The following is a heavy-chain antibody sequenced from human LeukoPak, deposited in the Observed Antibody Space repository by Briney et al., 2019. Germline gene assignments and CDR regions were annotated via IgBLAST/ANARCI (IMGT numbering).Heavy chain of an antibody. CDR1: GYTLTGYY. J-gene: IGHJ6*02. V-gene: IGHV1-2*02. CDR3: ARDRSENTAMAPYYYYGMDV. CDR2: INPNSGGT. Sequence: ASVKVSCKASGYTLTGYYMHWVRQAPGQGLEWMGWINPNSGGTNYAQKFQGRVTMTRDTSISTAYMELSRLRSDDTAVYYCARDRSENTAMAPYYYYGMDVWGQGTTVTVSS. D-gene: IGHD5-18*01.